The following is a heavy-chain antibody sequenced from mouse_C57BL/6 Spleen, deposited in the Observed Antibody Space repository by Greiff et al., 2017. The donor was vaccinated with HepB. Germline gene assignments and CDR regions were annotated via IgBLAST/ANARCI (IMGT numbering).Heavy chain of an antibody. D-gene: IGHD2-4*01. CDR3: ARFSYDYDEGWFAY. CDR2: IDPSDSYT. V-gene: IGHV1-59*01. CDR1: GYTFTSYW. Sequence: QVQLQQPGAELVRPGTSVKLSCKASGYTFTSYWMHWVKQRPGQGLEWIGVIDPSDSYTNYNHKFKGKATLTVDTSSSTAYMQLSSLTSEDSAVYYCARFSYDYDEGWFAYWGQGTLVTVSA. J-gene: IGHJ3*01.